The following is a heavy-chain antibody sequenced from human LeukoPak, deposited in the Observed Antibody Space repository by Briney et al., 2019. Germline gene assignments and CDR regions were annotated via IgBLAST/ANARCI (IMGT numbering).Heavy chain of an antibody. D-gene: IGHD2-15*01. CDR1: GFTFISYA. CDR3: AKGRDEDIVVVVAAATFDY. CDR2: NSGSGGST. V-gene: IGHV3-23*01. Sequence: GGSLTLPCAASGFTFISYAMSWVRQAPGKGLEWVSGNSGSGGSTYYGDSVKGRFTISRDNSKNTLYLQMNSLRAEDTAVYYCAKGRDEDIVVVVAAATFDYWGQGTLVTVSS. J-gene: IGHJ4*02.